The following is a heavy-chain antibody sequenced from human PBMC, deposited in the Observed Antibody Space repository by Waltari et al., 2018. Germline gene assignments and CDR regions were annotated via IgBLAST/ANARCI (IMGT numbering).Heavy chain of an antibody. CDR3: AKDYRRGDLWSGCVDH. V-gene: IGHV3-30*18. Sequence: QVQLVETGGGVVQPGTSVRLSCGGPWFSFIIYGIPWVRQAPGKGLEWVAVRSYDENKNYYADSVKGRFTISRDKSKNTLYLQMNSLRDEDTAVYYCAKDYRRGDLWSGCVDHWGQGTLVTVSS. J-gene: IGHJ4*02. CDR1: WFSFIIYG. CDR2: RSYDENKN. D-gene: IGHD3-3*01.